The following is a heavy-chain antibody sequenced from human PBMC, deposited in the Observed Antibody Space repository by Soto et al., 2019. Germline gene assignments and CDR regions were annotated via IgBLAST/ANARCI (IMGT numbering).Heavy chain of an antibody. CDR3: ARDDQVDAFDI. J-gene: IGHJ3*02. CDR1: GGSISSGGYY. V-gene: IGHV4-31*03. CDR2: IYYSGST. Sequence: PSETLSLTCTVSGGSISSGGYYWSWIRQHPGKGLEWIGYIYYSGSTYYNPSLKSRVTISVDTSKNQFSLKLSSVTAADTAVYYCARDDQVDAFDIWGQGTMVTVSS.